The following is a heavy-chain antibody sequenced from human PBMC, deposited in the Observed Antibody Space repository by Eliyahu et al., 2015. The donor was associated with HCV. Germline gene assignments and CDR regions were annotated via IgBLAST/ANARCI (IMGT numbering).Heavy chain of an antibody. J-gene: IGHJ4*02. V-gene: IGHV3-7*01. D-gene: IGHD1-1*01. CDR1: GFTFSSNW. Sequence: EVQLVESGGGLVQPGGSLRLSCAVSGFTFSSNWMSWVRQASGKGLEWVANIKEDGSEKYYVDSVKGRFTISRDNAKNSLSLQMHNLRAEDTAMYFCARVRPGNYFDYWGQGTPVTVSS. CDR2: IKEDGSEK. CDR3: ARVRPGNYFDY.